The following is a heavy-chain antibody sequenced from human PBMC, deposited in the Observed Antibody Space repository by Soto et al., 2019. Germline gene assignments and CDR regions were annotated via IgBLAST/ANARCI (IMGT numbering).Heavy chain of an antibody. CDR2: ICNSGTT. V-gene: IGHV4-59*01. CDR3: ARGWYYDFWTGYYEQKYYYYGMDV. Sequence: SETLSLTCTVSGDSISSWCSYCIRQPPGEGLEWIGCICNSGTTNYNPSLKSRVTISVDTSKNQFSLKLSSVTAADTAVYYCARGWYYDFWTGYYEQKYYYYGMDVWGQGTTVTVSS. CDR1: GDSISSWC. J-gene: IGHJ6*02. D-gene: IGHD3-3*01.